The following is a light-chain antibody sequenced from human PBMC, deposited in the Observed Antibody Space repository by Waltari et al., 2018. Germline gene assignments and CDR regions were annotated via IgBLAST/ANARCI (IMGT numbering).Light chain of an antibody. V-gene: IGLV7-46*01. CDR2: ETS. CDR1: TGDVNSGHY. CDR3: LLSYSGSWV. J-gene: IGLJ3*02. Sequence: QTVVTQEPSLTVSPGGTVTRTCASSTGDVNSGHYPYWFQQKPGQAPRTLIYETSNKHSWTPARFSGSLLGGKAALTLSGAQAEDEADYYCLLSYSGSWVFGGGTKLTVL.